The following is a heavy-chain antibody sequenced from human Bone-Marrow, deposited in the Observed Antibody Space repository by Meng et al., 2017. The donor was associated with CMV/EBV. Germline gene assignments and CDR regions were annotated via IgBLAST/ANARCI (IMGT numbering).Heavy chain of an antibody. Sequence: GESLKISCAASGFTFSSYGMHWVRQAPGKGLEWVAFIRYDGSNKYYADSVKGRFTISRDNSKNTLYLQMNSLRAEDTAVYYCAKELYILIGESGSFDIWGQGTMVTVSS. J-gene: IGHJ3*02. D-gene: IGHD3-10*01. CDR3: AKELYILIGESGSFDI. V-gene: IGHV3-30*02. CDR1: GFTFSSYG. CDR2: IRYDGSNK.